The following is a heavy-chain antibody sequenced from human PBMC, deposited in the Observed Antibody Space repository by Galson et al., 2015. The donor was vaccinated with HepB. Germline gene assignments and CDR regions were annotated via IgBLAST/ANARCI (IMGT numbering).Heavy chain of an antibody. CDR3: ARGIEWELPTRLDY. CDR2: ISYDGSNK. V-gene: IGHV3-30-3*01. D-gene: IGHD1-26*01. Sequence: SLRLSCAASGFTFSSYAMHWVRQAPGKGLEWVAVISYDGSNKYYADSVKGRFTISRDNSKNTLYLQMNSLRAEDTAVYYCARGIEWELPTRLDYWGQGTLVTVSS. J-gene: IGHJ4*02. CDR1: GFTFSSYA.